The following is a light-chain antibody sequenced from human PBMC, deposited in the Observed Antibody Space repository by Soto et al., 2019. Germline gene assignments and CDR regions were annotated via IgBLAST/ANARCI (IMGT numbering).Light chain of an antibody. J-gene: IGLJ1*01. CDR2: EIS. CDR3: SSYTTSSTSV. Sequence: QSVLTQPASVSGSPGQSITISCTGTSSDVGGYNFVSWYRQHPGKAPKLMIFEISNRPSEVSNRFSGSKPGNTASLTISGLQADDEADYYCSSYTTSSTSVFGTGTKLTVL. CDR1: SSDVGGYNF. V-gene: IGLV2-14*01.